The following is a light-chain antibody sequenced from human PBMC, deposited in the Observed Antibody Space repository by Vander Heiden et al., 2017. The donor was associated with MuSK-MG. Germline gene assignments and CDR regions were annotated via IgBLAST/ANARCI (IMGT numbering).Light chain of an antibody. Sequence: SYVLTQPPSVSVAPGQTARIACGENNIGYRSVHWYQQRPGLAPVLVVYDDIDRPSGIPERFSGSNTGDTATLTIYRVEAGDEADYYCQVWESTSYQYVFGTGTTVTVL. CDR1: NIGYRS. CDR3: QVWESTSYQYV. J-gene: IGLJ1*01. CDR2: DDI. V-gene: IGLV3-21*02.